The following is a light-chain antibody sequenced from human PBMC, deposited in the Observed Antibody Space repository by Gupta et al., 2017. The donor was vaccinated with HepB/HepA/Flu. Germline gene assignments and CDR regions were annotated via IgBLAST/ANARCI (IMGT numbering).Light chain of an antibody. CDR1: QSLLHSNGDTF. J-gene: IGKJ4*01. CDR2: DVS. V-gene: IGKV2-29*03. Sequence: DIVMTQTPLSLSVTPGQPASISCKSSQSLLHSNGDTFLYWYLQRPGQPPHLLIYDVSKRFSGVPDRFSGSGSGTDFPLKISLVEAEDAVFYYCMQAIHFPLTFGGGTKVEI. CDR3: MQAIHFPLT.